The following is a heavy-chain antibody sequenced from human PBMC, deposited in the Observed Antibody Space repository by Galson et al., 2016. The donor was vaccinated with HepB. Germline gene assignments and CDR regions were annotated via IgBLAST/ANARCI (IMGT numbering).Heavy chain of an antibody. CDR3: ARDLGYLAPKRRVWDKHFDY. CDR1: GYPFINFY. V-gene: IGHV1-2*02. Sequence: SVKVSCKASGYPFINFYIHRVRQAPGQGLEWMGWINPRNGDTGYAQKFQGRVSVTRDTSVSTTYMELSSLRSDDTALYYCARDLGYLAPKRRVWDKHFDYWGQGALVTVSS. CDR2: INPRNGDT. D-gene: IGHD1-26*01. J-gene: IGHJ4*02.